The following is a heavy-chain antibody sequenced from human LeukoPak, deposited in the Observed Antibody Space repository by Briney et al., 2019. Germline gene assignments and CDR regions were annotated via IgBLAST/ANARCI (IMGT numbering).Heavy chain of an antibody. CDR1: GFTFSRYW. D-gene: IGHD3-10*01. CDR2: IKEDGTVK. J-gene: IGHJ4*02. Sequence: GGSLPLSCAASGFTFSRYWMSWVRQAPGKGLEWVANIKEDGTVKYYVESVEGRFTISRDNAKNSLYLQMNSLRAEDTAVYYCAASITMFDYWGQGTLVTVSS. V-gene: IGHV3-7*02. CDR3: AASITMFDY.